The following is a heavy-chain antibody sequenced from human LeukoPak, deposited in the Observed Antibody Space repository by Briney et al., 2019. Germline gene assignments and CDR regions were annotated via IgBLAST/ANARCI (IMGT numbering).Heavy chain of an antibody. CDR3: AKLPKTYYDYVWGSYRYDYFDY. J-gene: IGHJ4*02. CDR1: GFTFSSYW. V-gene: IGHV3-30*02. Sequence: QPGGSLRLSCAASGFTFSSYWMHWVRQAPGKGLEWVAFIRYDGSNKYYADSVKGRFTISRDNSKNTLYLQMNSLRAEDTAVYYCAKLPKTYYDYVWGSYRYDYFDYWGQGTLVTVSS. CDR2: IRYDGSNK. D-gene: IGHD3-16*02.